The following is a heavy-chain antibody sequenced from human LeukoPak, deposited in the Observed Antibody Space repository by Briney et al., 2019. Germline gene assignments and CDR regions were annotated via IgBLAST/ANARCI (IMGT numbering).Heavy chain of an antibody. Sequence: GRSLRISCAASGYTFDDYAMHWVRQAPGKGLEWVSGISWNSGSIGYADSVKGRFTISRDNAKNSLYLQMNSLRAEDTALYYCAKVRRYSSSVFDYWGQGTLVTVSS. CDR1: GYTFDDYA. V-gene: IGHV3-9*01. D-gene: IGHD6-13*01. CDR3: AKVRRYSSSVFDY. J-gene: IGHJ4*02. CDR2: ISWNSGSI.